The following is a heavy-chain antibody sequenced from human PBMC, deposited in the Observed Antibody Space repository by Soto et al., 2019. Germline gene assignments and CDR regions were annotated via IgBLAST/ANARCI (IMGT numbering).Heavy chain of an antibody. CDR3: ARNESSNIYGMDV. J-gene: IGHJ6*02. Sequence: GGSLRLSCAASGFTFSSYSMNWVRQAPGKGLEWVSSISSSSFSINYADSVKGRFSISRGNAQNSLHLQMSNLRAEDTAVYYCARNESSNIYGMDVWGQGTTVTVSS. CDR2: ISSSSFSI. CDR1: GFTFSSYS. V-gene: IGHV3-21*01. D-gene: IGHD6-6*01.